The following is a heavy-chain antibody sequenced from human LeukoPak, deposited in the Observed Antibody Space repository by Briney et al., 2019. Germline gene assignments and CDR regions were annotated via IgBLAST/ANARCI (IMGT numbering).Heavy chain of an antibody. CDR2: ISGSGGST. CDR1: GFTFSSYA. D-gene: IGHD1-26*01. V-gene: IGHV3-23*01. Sequence: GGSLRLSCAASGFTFSSYAMSWVRQAPGKGLEWVSAISGSGGSTYYADSVKGRFTISRDNSKNTLYLQMNSLRAEDTAVYYCAKDRRGSGSPQVSDYLGREPWSPSPQ. CDR3: AKDRRGSGSPQVSDY. J-gene: IGHJ4*02.